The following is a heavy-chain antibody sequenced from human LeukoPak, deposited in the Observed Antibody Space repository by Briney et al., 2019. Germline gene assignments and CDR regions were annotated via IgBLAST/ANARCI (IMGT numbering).Heavy chain of an antibody. CDR3: ARGSDYYDSGDFDY. CDR2: IIPIFGTA. D-gene: IGHD3-22*01. Sequence: SVKVSCKASGGTFSSYAISWVRQAPGQGLEWMGGIIPIFGTANYAQKFQGRVTITADESTSTAYMEPSSLRSEDTAVYYCARGSDYYDSGDFDYWGQGTLVTVSS. J-gene: IGHJ4*02. CDR1: GGTFSSYA. V-gene: IGHV1-69*13.